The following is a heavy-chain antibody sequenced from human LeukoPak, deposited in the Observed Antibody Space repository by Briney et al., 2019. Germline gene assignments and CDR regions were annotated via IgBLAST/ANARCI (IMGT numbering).Heavy chain of an antibody. CDR3: AIHPSDSSGYFSY. J-gene: IGHJ4*02. CDR1: GYTFTSYG. Sequence: ASVKVSCKASGYTFTSYGISWVRQAPGQGLEYMGWIDTKTGNPTYAQGFTGRFVFSLDTSVSTAYLQISSLKAEDTAVYYCAIHPSDSSGYFSYWGQGALVTVSS. D-gene: IGHD3-22*01. V-gene: IGHV7-4-1*02. CDR2: IDTKTGNP.